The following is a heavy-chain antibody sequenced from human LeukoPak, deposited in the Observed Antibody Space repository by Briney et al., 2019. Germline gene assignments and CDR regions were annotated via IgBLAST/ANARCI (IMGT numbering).Heavy chain of an antibody. Sequence: ASVKVSCKVSGYTLTELSMHWVRQAPGKGLEWMGGFDPEDGETIYAQKFQGRVTMAEDTSTDTAYMELSSLRSEDTAVHYCATVYYDILTGYYTPNDYWGQGTLVTVSS. J-gene: IGHJ4*02. CDR2: FDPEDGET. CDR1: GYTLTELS. V-gene: IGHV1-24*01. D-gene: IGHD3-9*01. CDR3: ATVYYDILTGYYTPNDY.